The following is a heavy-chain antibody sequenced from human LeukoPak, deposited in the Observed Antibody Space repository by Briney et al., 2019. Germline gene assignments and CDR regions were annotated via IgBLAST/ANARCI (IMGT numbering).Heavy chain of an antibody. CDR3: ARDRSSSGWLYFDY. V-gene: IGHV1-46*01. D-gene: IGHD6-19*01. Sequence: ASVKVSCKASGYTFTNYYIHWVRQAPGQGLEWMGMIGPSDGSTTYGQNFQGSVTMTKDTSTSTVYMELSSLRSEDTAVYYCARDRSSSGWLYFDYWGQGTLVTVSS. CDR2: IGPSDGST. J-gene: IGHJ4*02. CDR1: GYTFTNYY.